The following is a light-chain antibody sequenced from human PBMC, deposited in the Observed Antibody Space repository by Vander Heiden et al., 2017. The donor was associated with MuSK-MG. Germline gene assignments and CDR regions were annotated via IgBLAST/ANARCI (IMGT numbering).Light chain of an antibody. CDR2: AAS. Sequence: AIRMTQSPSSFSASTGDRVTITCRASQGISSYLAWHQQKPGKAPKLLIYAASTLQSGVPSRFSGSGSGTDFTLTISCLRSEDFATYYCQQYYSYPWTFGQGTKVEIK. CDR1: QGISSY. J-gene: IGKJ1*01. CDR3: QQYYSYPWT. V-gene: IGKV1-8*01.